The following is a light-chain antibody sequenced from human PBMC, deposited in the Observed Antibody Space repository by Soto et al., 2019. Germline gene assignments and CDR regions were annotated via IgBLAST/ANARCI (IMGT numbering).Light chain of an antibody. V-gene: IGLV2-23*01. CDR2: EDT. Sequence: QSALTQPASVSGSPGQSITISCTGTSSDVGTYNLVSWYQQHPGKAPKIMIYEDTKRPSGLSNRFSGSKSGNTASLTISGLQAEDEADYYCCSYAGSSWVFGGGTQLTVL. CDR1: SSDVGTYNL. CDR3: CSYAGSSWV. J-gene: IGLJ3*02.